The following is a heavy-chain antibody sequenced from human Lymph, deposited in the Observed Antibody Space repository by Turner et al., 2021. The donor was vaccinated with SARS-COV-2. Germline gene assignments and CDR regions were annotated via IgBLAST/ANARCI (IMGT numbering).Heavy chain of an antibody. Sequence: VQLVESGGGVVQPGRSLRRSCAASRFTFSSYGMSWVRQAPGKGLEWVSAISGSGGSTYYADSVKGRFTISRDNSKNTLYLQMNSLRVEDTAVYYCAKGSQGGGLFPYYFDYWGQGTLVTVSS. V-gene: IGHV3-23*04. D-gene: IGHD3-10*01. J-gene: IGHJ4*02. CDR3: AKGSQGGGLFPYYFDY. CDR1: RFTFSSYG. CDR2: ISGSGGST.